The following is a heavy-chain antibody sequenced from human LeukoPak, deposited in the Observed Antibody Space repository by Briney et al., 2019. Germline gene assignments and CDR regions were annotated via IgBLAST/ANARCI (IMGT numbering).Heavy chain of an antibody. Sequence: SGTLSLTCSVSGGSISSTNWWSWVRQPPGKGLEWIGETSHRGSTNYNPSLKSRVTISVDTSKNQFSLKLSSVTAADTAVYYCARDRPGGSSLDYWGQGTLVTVSS. J-gene: IGHJ4*02. V-gene: IGHV4-4*02. CDR3: ARDRPGGSSLDY. CDR1: GGSISSTNW. CDR2: TSHRGST. D-gene: IGHD6-13*01.